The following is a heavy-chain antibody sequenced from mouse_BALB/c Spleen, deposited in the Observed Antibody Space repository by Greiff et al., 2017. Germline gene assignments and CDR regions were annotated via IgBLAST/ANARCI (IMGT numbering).Heavy chain of an antibody. Sequence: VQLQESGPGLVAPSQSLSITCTVSGFSLTSYGVHWVRQPPGKGLEWLGVIWAGGSTNYNSALMSRLSISKDNSKSQVFLKMNSLQTDDTAMYYCAREYYGNSRFMDYWGQGTSVTVSS. CDR1: GFSLTSYG. D-gene: IGHD2-1*01. CDR2: IWAGGST. V-gene: IGHV2-9*02. J-gene: IGHJ4*01. CDR3: AREYYGNSRFMDY.